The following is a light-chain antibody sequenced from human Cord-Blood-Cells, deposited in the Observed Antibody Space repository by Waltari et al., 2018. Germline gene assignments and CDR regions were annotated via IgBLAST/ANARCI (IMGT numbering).Light chain of an antibody. CDR1: QSVSSSY. V-gene: IGKV3-20*01. Sequence: EIVLTQSPGTLSLSPGERATLSCRASQSVSSSYLAWYQQKPGQAPRLLIYVASSRATGIPDRFSGSESGTDFTLTISRLEPEDFAVYYCQQYGSSPGTFGQGTKVEIK. J-gene: IGKJ1*01. CDR3: QQYGSSPGT. CDR2: VAS.